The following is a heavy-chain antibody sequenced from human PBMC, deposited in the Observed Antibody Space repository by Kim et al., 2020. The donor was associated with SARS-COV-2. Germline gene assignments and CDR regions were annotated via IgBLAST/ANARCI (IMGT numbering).Heavy chain of an antibody. J-gene: IGHJ4*02. V-gene: IGHV4-4*07. CDR1: GVSISSYS. CDR3: TRISGTLGQ. D-gene: IGHD3-10*01. CDR2: LSASGKT. Sequence: SETLSLICTVSGVSISSYSWSWIRQPAGKGLEWIGRLSASGKTNFNPSLESRVTMSADTSRNQVSLNLSSVTAADTAMYYCTRISGTLGQWGQGTLVIVPS.